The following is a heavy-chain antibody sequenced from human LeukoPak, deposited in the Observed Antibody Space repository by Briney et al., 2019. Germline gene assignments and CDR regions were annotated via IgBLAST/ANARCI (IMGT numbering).Heavy chain of an antibody. CDR3: ARGRTFDN. V-gene: IGHV4-59*01. CDR2: IYDRGST. J-gene: IGHJ4*02. CDR1: GGSISSYY. Sequence: SETLSLTCTVSGGSISSYYWSWIRQPPGKGLEWIGNIYDRGSTKYNPSLKSRVTISVDTSKNQFFLRLSSVSAADTAVYSCARGRTFDNWGQRTLVSVSS.